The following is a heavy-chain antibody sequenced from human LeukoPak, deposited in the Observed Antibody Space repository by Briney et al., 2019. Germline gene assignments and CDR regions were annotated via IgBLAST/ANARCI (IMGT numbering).Heavy chain of an antibody. CDR2: IYYSGRT. CDR3: AGDWYSSGWYDY. J-gene: IGHJ4*02. V-gene: IGHV4-59*01. CDR1: GGSISSYY. D-gene: IGHD6-19*01. Sequence: SETLSLTCTVSGGSISSYYWSWIRQPPGKGLEWIGYIYYSGRTNYNPSLKSRLTISVDTSKNQFSLKLSSVTAADTAVYYCAGDWYSSGWYDYWGQGTLVTVSS.